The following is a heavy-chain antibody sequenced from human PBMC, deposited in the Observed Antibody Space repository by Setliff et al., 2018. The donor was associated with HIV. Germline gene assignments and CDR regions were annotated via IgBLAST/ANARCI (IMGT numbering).Heavy chain of an antibody. D-gene: IGHD2-21*01. Sequence: ASVKVSCKASGHSFTTHDINWVRQSPGQGLEWMGWMNPDSGNTFYAQKFKGRVTMTRDTSTNTAYMELSSLTSDDTAVYFCARGSMSMVMFILVSAFDIWGQGTLGTVS. CDR2: MNPDSGNT. V-gene: IGHV1-8*02. CDR1: GHSFTTHD. CDR3: ARGSMSMVMFILVSAFDI. J-gene: IGHJ3*02.